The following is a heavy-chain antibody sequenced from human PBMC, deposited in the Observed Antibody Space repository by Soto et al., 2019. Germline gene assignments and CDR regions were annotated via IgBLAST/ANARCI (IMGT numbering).Heavy chain of an antibody. CDR2: IYYSGST. D-gene: IGHD3-10*01. V-gene: IGHV4-59*01. Sequence: PSETLSLTCTVSGGSISSYYWSWIRQPQGKGLEWIGYIYYSGSTNYNPSLKSRVTISVDTSKNQFSLKLSSVTAADTAVYYCARGGLLWFGEFFDYWGQGTLVTVSS. CDR3: ARGGLLWFGEFFDY. J-gene: IGHJ4*02. CDR1: GGSISSYY.